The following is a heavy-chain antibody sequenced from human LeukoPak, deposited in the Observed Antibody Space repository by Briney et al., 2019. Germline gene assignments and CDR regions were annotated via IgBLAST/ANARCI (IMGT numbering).Heavy chain of an antibody. Sequence: PGGSLRLSCAASGFTFSSYGMHWVRQAPGKGLEWVTFIRYDGSDTYYADSVKGRFTISRDNSKNTVYLQMNSLRGEDTAVYFCAKDVGEISTTGPNYYYYYYMDVWGKGTTVTISS. D-gene: IGHD3-16*02. V-gene: IGHV3-30*02. CDR3: AKDVGEISTTGPNYYYYYYMDV. CDR2: IRYDGSDT. CDR1: GFTFSSYG. J-gene: IGHJ6*03.